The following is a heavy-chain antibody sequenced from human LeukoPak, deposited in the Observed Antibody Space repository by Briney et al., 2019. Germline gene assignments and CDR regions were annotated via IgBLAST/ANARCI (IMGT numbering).Heavy chain of an antibody. CDR2: IGGTGETI. D-gene: IGHD1-26*01. CDR1: GFDFNTYE. Sequence: GGSLRLSCVASGFDFNTYEMTWVRQPPGKGLEWVSYIGGTGETIYYADSVKGRFTVSRDNAKNSVYLQMNSLRAEDTAVYYCARDAPYLVGATYFDYWGQGTLVTVSS. J-gene: IGHJ4*02. V-gene: IGHV3-48*03. CDR3: ARDAPYLVGATYFDY.